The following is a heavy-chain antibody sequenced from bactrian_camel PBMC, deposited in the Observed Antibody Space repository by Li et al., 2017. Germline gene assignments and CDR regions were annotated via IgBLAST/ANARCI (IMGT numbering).Heavy chain of an antibody. CDR1: GFTFDDSD. Sequence: VQLVESGGGSVQAGETLRLSCTASGFTFDDSDMGWYRQAPGKGLEWVSGINSGGSMTDYADSVKGRITMFRDNAKNMLYLQMNSLKTEDTAVYHCAADPRGSGYWGQGTQVTVS. V-gene: IGHV3S40*01. D-gene: IGHD3*01. CDR2: INSGGSMT. J-gene: IGHJ4*01. CDR3: AADPRGSGY.